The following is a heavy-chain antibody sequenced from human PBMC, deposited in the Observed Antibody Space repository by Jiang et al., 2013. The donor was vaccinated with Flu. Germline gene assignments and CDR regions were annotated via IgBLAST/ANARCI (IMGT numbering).Heavy chain of an antibody. CDR2: IYPVDSDT. V-gene: IGHV5-51*01. CDR3: ARPVTAHSGSFWYFDL. D-gene: IGHD2-21*02. CDR1: GYSFTSYW. Sequence: GAEVKKPGDSLKISCKGSGYSFTSYWIGWVRQMPGKGLEWMAIIYPVDSDTRYSPSFQGQVTISVDKSISTAYLQWSSLKASDTAIYFCARPVTAHSGSFWYFDLWGRGTLVTVSS. J-gene: IGHJ2*01.